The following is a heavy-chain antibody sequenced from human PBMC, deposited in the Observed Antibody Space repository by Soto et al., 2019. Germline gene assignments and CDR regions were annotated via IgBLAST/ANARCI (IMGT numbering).Heavy chain of an antibody. D-gene: IGHD4-17*01. Sequence: QPGGSLRLSCAASGFTFSSYGMHWVRQAPGKGLEWVAVIWYDGSNKYYADSVKGRFTISRDNSKNTLYLQMNSLRAEDTAVYYCARDAYGGHKRLGPYYYYGMDVWGQGTTVTVSS. V-gene: IGHV3-33*01. CDR2: IWYDGSNK. J-gene: IGHJ6*02. CDR1: GFTFSSYG. CDR3: ARDAYGGHKRLGPYYYYGMDV.